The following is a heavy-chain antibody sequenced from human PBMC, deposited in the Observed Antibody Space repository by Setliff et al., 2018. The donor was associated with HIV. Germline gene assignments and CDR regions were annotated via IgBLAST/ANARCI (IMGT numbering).Heavy chain of an antibody. Sequence: ASVKVSCKASGYTFTSYYMHWVRQAPGQGLEWMGIINPSGGSTSYAQKFQGRVTMTRDTSTSTVYMELSSLRSEDTAVYYCARDGDAAYCGGDCYSTFDYWGQGTLVTVSS. D-gene: IGHD2-21*02. V-gene: IGHV1-46*01. CDR3: ARDGDAAYCGGDCYSTFDY. J-gene: IGHJ4*02. CDR1: GYTFTSYY. CDR2: INPSGGST.